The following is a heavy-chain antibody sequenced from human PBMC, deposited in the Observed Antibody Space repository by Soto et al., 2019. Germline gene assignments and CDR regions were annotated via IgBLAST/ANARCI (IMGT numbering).Heavy chain of an antibody. Sequence: GGSLRLSCAASGFTFSNAWMSWVRQAPGKGLEWVGRIKSKTDGGTTDYAAPVKGRFTISRDDSKNTLYLQMNSLKTEDTAVYYCTPYNWNYGYYYYMDVWGKGTTVTVSS. D-gene: IGHD1-7*01. J-gene: IGHJ6*03. CDR3: TPYNWNYGYYYYMDV. CDR2: IKSKTDGGTT. CDR1: GFTFSNAW. V-gene: IGHV3-15*01.